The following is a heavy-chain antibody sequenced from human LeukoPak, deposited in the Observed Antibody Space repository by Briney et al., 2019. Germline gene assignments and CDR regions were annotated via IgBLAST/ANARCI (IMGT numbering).Heavy chain of an antibody. J-gene: IGHJ6*03. V-gene: IGHV4-59*01. CDR1: GGSISTYY. D-gene: IGHD3-10*01. CDR2: IYDSGST. CDR3: ARGIGYYYGSGSYDAPYYYYMDV. Sequence: SETLSLTCTVSGGSISTYYWSWIRQPPGKGLEYIGYIYDSGSTNYNPSLKSRVTISVDTSKNQFSLKLSSVTAADTAVFYCARGIGYYYGSGSYDAPYYYYMDVWGKGTTVTISS.